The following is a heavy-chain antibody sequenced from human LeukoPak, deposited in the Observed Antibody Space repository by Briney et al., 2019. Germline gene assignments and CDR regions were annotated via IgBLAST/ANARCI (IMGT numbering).Heavy chain of an antibody. J-gene: IGHJ5*02. V-gene: IGHV4-59*01. D-gene: IGHD3-22*01. CDR3: ARGGDSSGYYYVNH. Sequence: ASETLSLTCTVSGGSISSYYWSWIRQSPGKGLEWIGYIYYSGSTNYNPSLKSRVTISVDTSKNQFSLKLSSVTAADTAVYYCARGGDSSGYYYVNHWGQGTLVTVSS. CDR2: IYYSGST. CDR1: GGSISSYY.